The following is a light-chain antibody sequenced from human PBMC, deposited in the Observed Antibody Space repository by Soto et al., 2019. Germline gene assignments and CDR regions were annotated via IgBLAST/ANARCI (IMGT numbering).Light chain of an antibody. J-gene: IGLJ1*01. CDR1: SSDVGGYNY. Sequence: QSALTQSPSASGSPGQSVTISCTGTSSDVGGYNYVSWYQQHPGKAPKLMIYEVSKRPSGVPDRFSGSKSGNTASLTISGLQAEDEADYYCSSYTSSSIFYVFGTGTKVTVL. CDR3: SSYTSSSIFYV. CDR2: EVS. V-gene: IGLV2-8*01.